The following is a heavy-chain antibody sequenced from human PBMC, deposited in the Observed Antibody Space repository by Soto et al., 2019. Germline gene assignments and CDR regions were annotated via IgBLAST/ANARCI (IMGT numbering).Heavy chain of an antibody. Sequence: EVQLLESGGGLVQPGGSLRLSCAASGFTFSSYAMSWVRQAPGKGLEWVSAISGSGGSTYYADSVKGRFTISRDNSKNTLYLQMNSLRAEDTAVYYCAKDLQDSFGEPYYYYYGMDVWGQGTTVTVSS. D-gene: IGHD3-10*01. V-gene: IGHV3-23*01. CDR2: ISGSGGST. CDR3: AKDLQDSFGEPYYYYYGMDV. CDR1: GFTFSSYA. J-gene: IGHJ6*02.